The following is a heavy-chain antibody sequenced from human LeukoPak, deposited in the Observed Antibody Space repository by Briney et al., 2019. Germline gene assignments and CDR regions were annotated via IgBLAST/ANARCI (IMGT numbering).Heavy chain of an antibody. D-gene: IGHD3-22*01. V-gene: IGHV3-53*01. CDR1: GFTVSSNY. J-gene: IGHJ4*02. CDR3: ASVYYDSSGYYDY. Sequence: PGGSLRLSCAASGFTVSSNYMSWVRQAPGKGLEWVSVIYSGGSTYYADSVKGRFTISRDNSKNTLYLQMNSLRAEDTAVYYCASVYYDSSGYYDYWGQGTLVTASS. CDR2: IYSGGST.